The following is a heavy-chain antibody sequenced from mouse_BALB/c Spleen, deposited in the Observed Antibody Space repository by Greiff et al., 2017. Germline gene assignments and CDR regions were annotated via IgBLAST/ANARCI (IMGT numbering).Heavy chain of an antibody. CDR3: ARSARDWFAY. Sequence: EVKLMESGGGLVQPGGSRKLSCAASGFTFSSFGMHWVRQAPEKGLEWVAYISSGSSTIYYADTVKGRFTISRDNPKNTLFLQMTSLRSEDTAMYYCARSARDWFAYWGQGTLVTVSA. J-gene: IGHJ3*01. CDR1: GFTFSSFG. V-gene: IGHV5-17*02. D-gene: IGHD3-1*01. CDR2: ISSGSSTI.